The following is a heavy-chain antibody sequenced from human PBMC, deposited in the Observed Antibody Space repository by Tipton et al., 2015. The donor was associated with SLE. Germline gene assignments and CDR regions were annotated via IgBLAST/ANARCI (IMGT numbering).Heavy chain of an antibody. CDR2: IYYSGST. D-gene: IGHD1-20*01. V-gene: IGHV4-59*01. CDR1: GGSFSGYY. J-gene: IGHJ4*03. CDR3: ARVRYNWNRGIDY. Sequence: GLVKPSETLSLTCAVYGGSFSGYYWSWIRQPPGKGLEWIGYIYYSGSTNYNPSLKSRVTISVDTSKNQFSLKLSSVTAADTAVYYCARVRYNWNRGIDYWGQGTTVTVSS.